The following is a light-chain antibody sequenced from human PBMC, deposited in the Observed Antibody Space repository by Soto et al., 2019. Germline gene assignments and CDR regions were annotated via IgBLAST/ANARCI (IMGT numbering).Light chain of an antibody. J-gene: IGKJ4*01. CDR3: QQYYTTPLT. CDR1: QSVFYSSNNKNY. Sequence: IVVTQSPDYLAVSLGERATINCKCSQSVFYSSNNKNYLAWFQQKPGQPPKLLIYWASTRESGVPDRFSGSGSGTDFTLTISSLQAEDVAVYYCQQYYTTPLTFGGGTKVEIK. V-gene: IGKV4-1*01. CDR2: WAS.